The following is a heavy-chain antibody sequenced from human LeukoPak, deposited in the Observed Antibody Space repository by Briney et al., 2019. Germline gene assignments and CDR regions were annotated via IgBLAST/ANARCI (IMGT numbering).Heavy chain of an antibody. J-gene: IGHJ4*02. CDR1: GFTFSSYG. D-gene: IGHD4-17*01. V-gene: IGHV3-30*03. CDR3: ATNPSAGDYEDY. CDR2: ISYDGSNK. Sequence: GGSLRLSCAASGFTFSSYGMHWVRKAPGTGLERVAVISYDGSNKYYADSVKGRFTISRDNSKNTLYLQMNSLRAEDTAVYYCATNPSAGDYEDYWGQGTLVTVSS.